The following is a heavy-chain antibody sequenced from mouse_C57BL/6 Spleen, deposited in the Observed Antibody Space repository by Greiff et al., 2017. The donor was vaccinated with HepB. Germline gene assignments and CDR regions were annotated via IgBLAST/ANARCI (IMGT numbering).Heavy chain of an antibody. Sequence: QVQLQQPGAELVMPGASVKLSCKASGYTFTSYWMHWVKQRPGQGLEWIGEIDPSDSYTNYNQKFKGKSTLTVDKSTSTAYMQLSSLTSEDSAVYYCARGEFDGYLAWFAYWGQGTLVTVSA. CDR1: GYTFTSYW. D-gene: IGHD2-3*01. CDR2: IDPSDSYT. J-gene: IGHJ3*01. CDR3: ARGEFDGYLAWFAY. V-gene: IGHV1-69*01.